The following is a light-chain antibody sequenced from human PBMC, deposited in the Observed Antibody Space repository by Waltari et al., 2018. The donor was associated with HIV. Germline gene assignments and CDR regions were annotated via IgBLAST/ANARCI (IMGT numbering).Light chain of an antibody. CDR2: ANV. Sequence: QSVLTQPPSLSGAPGLSVTISCTGNFSNVGAGYDGHWYQLLPGTAPRLLIYANVNRPSGVPDRFFGSKSGSSASLGISRLQAEDEADYYCQSYDSSLSGVVFGGGTRLTVL. V-gene: IGLV1-40*01. J-gene: IGLJ2*01. CDR3: QSYDSSLSGVV. CDR1: FSNVGAGYD.